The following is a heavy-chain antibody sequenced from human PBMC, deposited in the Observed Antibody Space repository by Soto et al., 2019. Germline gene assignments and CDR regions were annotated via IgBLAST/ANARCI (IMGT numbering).Heavy chain of an antibody. Sequence: PSQTLSLTCVISGDSVSSNSAAWNWIRQSPSRGLEWLGRTYYRSKWYNDYAVSVKSRITVNPDTSKNQFSLQLNSVTPEDSALFFCARAILAGSDWFGMADFWGQGTLVTVSS. CDR3: ARAILAGSDWFGMADF. CDR2: TYYRSKWYN. J-gene: IGHJ4*02. D-gene: IGHD6-19*01. CDR1: GDSVSSNSAA. V-gene: IGHV6-1*01.